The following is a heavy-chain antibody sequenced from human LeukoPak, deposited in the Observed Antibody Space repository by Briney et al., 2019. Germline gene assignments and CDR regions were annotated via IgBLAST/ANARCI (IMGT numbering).Heavy chain of an antibody. V-gene: IGHV3-23*01. J-gene: IGHJ6*02. CDR1: GFTFSSYA. CDR3: AKAPDSGYYYYYGMDV. Sequence: GGSLRLSCAASGFTFSSYAMSWVRQAPGKGLEWVSAISGSGGSTYYADSVKGRFTISRDNSKNTLYLQMNSLRAEDTAVYYCAKAPDSGYYYYYGMDVWGQGTTVTVSS. CDR2: ISGSGGST. D-gene: IGHD3-10*01.